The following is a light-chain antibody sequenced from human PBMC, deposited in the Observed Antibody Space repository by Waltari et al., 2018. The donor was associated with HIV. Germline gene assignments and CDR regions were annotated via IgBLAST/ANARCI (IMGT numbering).Light chain of an antibody. Sequence: ALQLTQSPSSLSASIGDRVPIPCRASQGMSSALAWYQQKPGNVPKLLIYDASTLESGVPSRFSGSGSGTDFTLTISYLQPEDFATYYCQQFHTYPLTFGPGTKVDIK. V-gene: IGKV1-13*02. J-gene: IGKJ3*01. CDR2: DAS. CDR1: QGMSSA. CDR3: QQFHTYPLT.